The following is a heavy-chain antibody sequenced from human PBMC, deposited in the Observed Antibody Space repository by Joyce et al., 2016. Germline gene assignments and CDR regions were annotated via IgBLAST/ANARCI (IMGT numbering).Heavy chain of an antibody. CDR1: EYTFSRYW. V-gene: IGHV5-51*01. CDR2: MNPGDSET. Sequence: EVQLVQSGPEMKKPGESLKISCKGFEYTFSRYWIAWVRQIPGKGLEWMGIMNPGDSETRYSPSFQGQVTFSADKSINTAYLQWRSLRASDTAIYYCARDIDYRSGMDVWGQGTPVSVSS. D-gene: IGHD4-11*01. CDR3: ARDIDYRSGMDV. J-gene: IGHJ6*02.